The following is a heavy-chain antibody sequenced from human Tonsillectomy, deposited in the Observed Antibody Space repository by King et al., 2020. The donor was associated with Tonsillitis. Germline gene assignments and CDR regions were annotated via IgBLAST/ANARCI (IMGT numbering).Heavy chain of an antibody. CDR1: GYTFTGYY. CDR3: AIIGSWGERLAYFDY. CDR2: INPNSGGT. J-gene: IGHJ4*02. V-gene: IGHV1-2*02. D-gene: IGHD1-26*01. Sequence: QLVQSGAEVKKPGASVKVSCKASGYTFTGYYMHWVRQAPGQGLEGMGWINPNSGGTDYAQRFQGRVTMTRDTSSSTAYMELNRLTSDDTAVYYFAIIGSWGERLAYFDYGGQGSLVTVPS.